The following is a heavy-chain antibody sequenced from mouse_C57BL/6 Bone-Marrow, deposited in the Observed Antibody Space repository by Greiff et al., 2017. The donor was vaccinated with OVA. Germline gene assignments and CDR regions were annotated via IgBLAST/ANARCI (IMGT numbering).Heavy chain of an antibody. Sequence: VQLQQSGSELRSPGSSVKLSCKDFDSEVFPIAYMRWVRQKPGHGFEWIGGILPSIGRTISGEKFEDKATLDADKLSNKAELELNSLTSEDYAIDYWARATVPWEFDVCGTGTTVIVTS. CDR2: ILPSIGRT. D-gene: IGHD1-1*01. CDR1: DSEVFPIAY. V-gene: IGHV15-2*01. J-gene: IGHJ1*03. CDR3: ARATVPWEFDV.